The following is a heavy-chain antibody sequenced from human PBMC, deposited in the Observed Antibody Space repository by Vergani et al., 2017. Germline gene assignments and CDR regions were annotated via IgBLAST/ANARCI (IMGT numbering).Heavy chain of an antibody. D-gene: IGHD4-11*01. CDR1: GGTFSSYT. CDR3: ARGGTTEAFDI. V-gene: IGHV1-69*02. J-gene: IGHJ3*02. CDR2: IIPILGIA. Sequence: QVQLVQSGAEVKKPGSSVKVSCKASGGTFSSYTISWVRQAPGQGLEWMGRIIPILGIANYAQKFQGRVTITADKSTSTAYMELSILRSDDTAVYYCARGGTTEAFDIWGQGTMVTVSS.